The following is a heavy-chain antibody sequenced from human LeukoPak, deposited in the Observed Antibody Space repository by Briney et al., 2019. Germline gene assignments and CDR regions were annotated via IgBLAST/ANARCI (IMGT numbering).Heavy chain of an antibody. V-gene: IGHV3-9*03. CDR2: ISWNSGSI. CDR3: AKGPGAYYYGSGRFDP. Sequence: GGSLRLSXAASGFTFDDYAMHWVRQAPGKGLEWVSGISWNSGSIGYADSVKGRFTISRENAKNSLYLQMNSLRAEDMALYYCAKGPGAYYYGSGRFDPWGQGTLVTVSS. D-gene: IGHD3-10*01. CDR1: GFTFDDYA. J-gene: IGHJ5*02.